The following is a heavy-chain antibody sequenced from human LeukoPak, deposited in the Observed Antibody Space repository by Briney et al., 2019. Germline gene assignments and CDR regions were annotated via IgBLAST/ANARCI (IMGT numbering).Heavy chain of an antibody. V-gene: IGHV1-2*02. Sequence: ASVTVSCKASGYTFTDYSIHWVRQGQAPGQGLEWMGCINLNSGDTNYAQNFQGRVTLTRDTSISTVYMEVNSLTSDDTAVYYCAKDRIAAAQPYYFDYWGQGTLVTVSS. D-gene: IGHD6-13*01. CDR3: AKDRIAAAQPYYFDY. CDR2: INLNSGDT. J-gene: IGHJ4*02. CDR1: GYTFTDYS.